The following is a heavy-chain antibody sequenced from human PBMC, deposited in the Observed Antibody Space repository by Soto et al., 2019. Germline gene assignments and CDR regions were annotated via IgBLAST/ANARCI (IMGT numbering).Heavy chain of an antibody. CDR3: SRERESASEH. CDR1: GGSISSSTYH. J-gene: IGHJ4*02. V-gene: IGHV4-39*02. Sequence: QLQLQESGPGLVKPSETLSLTCTVSGGSISSSTYHWAWIRQPPGKGLEWIASIYYTGTTYYSPSLKSRLTISVDTSKNHFSLKLSSVTAADTAVYYCSRERESASEHWGQGTLVTVSS. CDR2: IYYTGTT.